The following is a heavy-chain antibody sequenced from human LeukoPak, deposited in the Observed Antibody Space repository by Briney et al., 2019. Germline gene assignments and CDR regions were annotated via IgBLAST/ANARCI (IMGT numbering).Heavy chain of an antibody. D-gene: IGHD2-15*01. Sequence: ASVKVSCKASGYTFTSYGISWVRQAPGQGLEWMGRIIPIFGIANYAQKFQGRVTITADKSTSTAYMELSSLRSEDTAVYYCARTIPPYCSGGSCYSGLYYFDYWGQGTLVTVSS. J-gene: IGHJ4*02. V-gene: IGHV1-69*04. CDR2: IIPIFGIA. CDR3: ARTIPPYCSGGSCYSGLYYFDY. CDR1: GYTFTSYG.